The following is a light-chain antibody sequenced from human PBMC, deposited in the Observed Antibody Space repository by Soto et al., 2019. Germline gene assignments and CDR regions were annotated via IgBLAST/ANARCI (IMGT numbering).Light chain of an antibody. J-gene: IGKJ3*01. CDR1: QGISSY. CDR3: QQLNSYPQT. CDR2: AAS. Sequence: DIQLTQSPSFLSASVGDRVTITCRASQGISSYLAWYQQKPGKVPKLLIYAASTLQSGVPSRFSGSGSGTEFTLTISSLQPEDFATYYCQQLNSYPQTFGPGTKVDIK. V-gene: IGKV1-9*01.